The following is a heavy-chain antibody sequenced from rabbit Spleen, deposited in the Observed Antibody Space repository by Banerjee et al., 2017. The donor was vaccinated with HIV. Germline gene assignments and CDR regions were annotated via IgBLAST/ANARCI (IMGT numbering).Heavy chain of an antibody. D-gene: IGHD7-1*01. J-gene: IGHJ6*01. CDR2: IDYGSTGRT. Sequence: QEQLEESGGDLVKPGGTLTLTCTVSGFSFSSNWICWVRQAPGKGLEWIACIDYGSTGRTYYASWAKGRFTISTTSSTTVDLKLTSLTAADTATYFCAKDLLYAGYVDYGYGTDLWGPGTLVTVS. CDR3: AKDLLYAGYVDYGYGTDL. V-gene: IGHV1S45*01. CDR1: GFSFSSNW.